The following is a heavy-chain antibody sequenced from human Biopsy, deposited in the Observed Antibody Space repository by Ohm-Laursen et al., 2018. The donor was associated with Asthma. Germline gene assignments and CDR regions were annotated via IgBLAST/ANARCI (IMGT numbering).Heavy chain of an antibody. Sequence: SLRLSCAASGFTFSDYPMTWVRQAPGKGLEWVSSISGLSRYKYYSDSLRGRVTISRDNAKSSLHLQMSSLRAEDTAVYFCARDFTIGSGSPFHFWGPGTLVTVSS. D-gene: IGHD3-10*01. CDR1: GFTFSDYP. V-gene: IGHV3-21*01. CDR2: ISGLSRYK. CDR3: ARDFTIGSGSPFHF. J-gene: IGHJ4*01.